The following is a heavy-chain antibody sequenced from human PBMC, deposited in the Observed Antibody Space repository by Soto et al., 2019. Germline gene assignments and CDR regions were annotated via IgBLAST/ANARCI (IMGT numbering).Heavy chain of an antibody. Sequence: QVQLVQSGAEVKKPGASVKVSCKASGYTFTSYAIHWVRQAPGQRLEWMGWINAGNGNTKYSQTFQGRVTICRDTSASTAYIELSSLRSEDTAVYSCARGDYYVIHVYWGYGTLVTVSS. CDR2: INAGNGNT. V-gene: IGHV1-3*01. J-gene: IGHJ4*01. D-gene: IGHD3-10*02. CDR1: GYTFTSYA. CDR3: ARGDYYVIHVY.